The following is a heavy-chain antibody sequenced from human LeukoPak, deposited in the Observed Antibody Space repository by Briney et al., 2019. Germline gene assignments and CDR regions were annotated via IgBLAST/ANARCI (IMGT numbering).Heavy chain of an antibody. CDR1: GFTFSSYW. CDR2: INSDGSST. Sequence: GGSLRLSCAASGFTFSSYWMHWVRQAPGKGLVWVSRINSDGSSTSYADSVKGRFTISRDNAKNTLYLQMNSLRAEDTAVYYCARGGGYGSGSYYSNDYWGQGTLVTVSS. V-gene: IGHV3-74*01. J-gene: IGHJ4*02. CDR3: ARGGGYGSGSYYSNDY. D-gene: IGHD3-10*01.